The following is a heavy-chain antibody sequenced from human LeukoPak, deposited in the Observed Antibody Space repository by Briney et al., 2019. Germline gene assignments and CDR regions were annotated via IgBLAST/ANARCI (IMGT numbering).Heavy chain of an antibody. Sequence: GGSLRLSCAASGFTFSTYGMHWVRQAPGKGLEWVAVFSYDGSIKDYADSVKGRFTISRDNSKNTLYLQTNSLRAEDTTVYYCAKEMGSGLIDYWGQGTLVTVSS. J-gene: IGHJ4*02. CDR1: GFTFSTYG. CDR2: FSYDGSIK. V-gene: IGHV3-30*18. D-gene: IGHD2-15*01. CDR3: AKEMGSGLIDY.